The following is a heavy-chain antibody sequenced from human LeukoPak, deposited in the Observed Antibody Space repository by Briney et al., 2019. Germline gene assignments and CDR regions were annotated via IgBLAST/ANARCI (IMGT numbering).Heavy chain of an antibody. Sequence: ASVKVSCKASGGTFSSYAISWVRQAPGQGLEWMGWMNPNSGNTGYAQKFQGRVTMTRNTSISTAYMELSSLRSEDTAVYYCARRIVATRGFDYWGQGTLVTVSS. V-gene: IGHV1-8*02. CDR2: MNPNSGNT. D-gene: IGHD5-12*01. CDR3: ARRIVATRGFDY. CDR1: GGTFSSYA. J-gene: IGHJ4*02.